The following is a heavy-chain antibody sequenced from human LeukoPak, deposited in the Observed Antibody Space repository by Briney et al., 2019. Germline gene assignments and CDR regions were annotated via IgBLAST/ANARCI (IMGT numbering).Heavy chain of an antibody. D-gene: IGHD3-10*01. V-gene: IGHV3-74*01. Sequence: GGSLRLSCGASGYSFSAYWMHWIRQGPGKGLVWVSRINEDGSSTSYAESVRGRFTISRDNARNTLYLQMNSLIAADAAVYYCTRDKFGARDSWGQGTLVTVSS. CDR2: INEDGSST. CDR3: TRDKFGARDS. J-gene: IGHJ4*02. CDR1: GYSFSAYW.